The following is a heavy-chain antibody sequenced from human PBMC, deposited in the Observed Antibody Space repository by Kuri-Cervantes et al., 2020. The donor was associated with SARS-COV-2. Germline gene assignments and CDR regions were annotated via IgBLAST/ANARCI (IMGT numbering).Heavy chain of an antibody. V-gene: IGHV1-2*04. CDR2: INPNSGGT. Sequence: ASVKVSCKASGYTFTGYYMHWVRQAPGQGLEWLGWINPNSGGTNYAQKFQGWVTMTRDTSISTVYMELSRLRSDDTAFYYRARGGGVRGLMVMFRWRGAGPLDFWGQGSPVTVSS. CDR3: ARGGGVRGLMVMFRWRGAGPLDF. D-gene: IGHD3-10*01. J-gene: IGHJ4*02. CDR1: GYTFTGYY.